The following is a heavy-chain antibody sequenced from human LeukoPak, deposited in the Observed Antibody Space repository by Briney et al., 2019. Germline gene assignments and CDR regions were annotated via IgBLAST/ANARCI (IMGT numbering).Heavy chain of an antibody. Sequence: SETLSLTCTVSGGSISSSSYYWGGIRQPPGKGLEWIVSIYYSGSTYYNPSLNRRVTTSVDTSKIQFSLKLSTLAAADAAVYYCARHVGNYYYYYMDVWGRGTTVTVS. J-gene: IGHJ6*03. CDR2: IYYSGST. CDR3: ARHVGNYYYYYMDV. CDR1: GGSISSSSYY. D-gene: IGHD1-26*01. V-gene: IGHV4-39*07.